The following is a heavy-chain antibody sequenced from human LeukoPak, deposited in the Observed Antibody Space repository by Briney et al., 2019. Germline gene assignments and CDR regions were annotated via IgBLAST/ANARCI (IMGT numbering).Heavy chain of an antibody. CDR1: GYTFTDYF. J-gene: IGHJ4*02. CDR2: ISAYNGNT. V-gene: IGHV1-18*04. D-gene: IGHD1-1*01. CDR3: AREEVGWNPNDY. Sequence: GASVKVSCKASGYTFTDYFIHWVRQAPGHGLEWMGWISAYNGNTNYAQKLQGRVTMTTDTSTSTAYMELRSLRSDDTAVYYCAREEVGWNPNDYWGQGTLVTVSS.